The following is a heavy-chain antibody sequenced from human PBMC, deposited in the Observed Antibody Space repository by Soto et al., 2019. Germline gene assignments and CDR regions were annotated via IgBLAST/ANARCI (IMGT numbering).Heavy chain of an antibody. J-gene: IGHJ5*02. V-gene: IGHV3-30*03. CDR2: ISYDGLDT. Sequence: QEYLVESGGGVVQPGKSLRLSCAASGLSFRSLGMHWVRQAPGKGLEWVALISYDGLDTYYADSLRGRVTISRDNSNDTLYLHINRLRRDDTGVYYCATNTMTTDTYPWGAPAWGQGTLVTVSS. CDR1: GLSFRSLG. CDR3: ATNTMTTDTYPWGAPA. D-gene: IGHD3-16*01.